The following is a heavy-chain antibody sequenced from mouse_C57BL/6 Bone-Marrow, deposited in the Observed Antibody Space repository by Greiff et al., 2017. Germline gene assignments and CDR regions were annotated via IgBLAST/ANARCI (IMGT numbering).Heavy chain of an antibody. CDR1: GYTFTSYW. Sequence: QVQLKQPGAELVRPGTSVKLSCKASGYTFTSYWMHWVKQRPGQGLEWIGVIDPSDSYTNYNQKFKGKATLTVDTSSSTAYMQLSSLTSEDSAVYYWARSYYGSPYWYFDVWGTGTTVTVSS. J-gene: IGHJ1*03. V-gene: IGHV1-59*01. CDR3: ARSYYGSPYWYFDV. CDR2: IDPSDSYT. D-gene: IGHD1-1*01.